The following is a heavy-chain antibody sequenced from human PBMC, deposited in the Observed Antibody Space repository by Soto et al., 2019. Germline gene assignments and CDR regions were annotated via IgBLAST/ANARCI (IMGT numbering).Heavy chain of an antibody. J-gene: IGHJ4*02. Sequence: EVQLLESGGGLVQPGGSLRLSCAASGFTFSSYAMSWVRQAPGRGLEWVSTISGSGGNTYYADSVKGRFTISRDNSKNTLYLQMNSLRAEATAVYYCAKVRASYYYGSGSYGVWGQGTLVTVSS. V-gene: IGHV3-23*01. CDR1: GFTFSSYA. CDR2: ISGSGGNT. CDR3: AKVRASYYYGSGSYGV. D-gene: IGHD3-10*01.